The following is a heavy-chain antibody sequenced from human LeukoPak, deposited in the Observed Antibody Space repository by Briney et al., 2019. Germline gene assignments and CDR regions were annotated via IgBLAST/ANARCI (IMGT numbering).Heavy chain of an antibody. CDR1: GGSFSDYF. V-gene: IGHV4-34*01. D-gene: IGHD3-10*02. J-gene: IGHJ4*02. CDR2: INHSGYT. Sequence: PSETLSLTCAFHGGSFSDYFFVWLRQSPGKGLEWIGEINHSGYTNYKPSLRSRVTISLDSSKSQFSLRLSSVTAADTAVYYCTRCLSGDHKPPYDSWGQGTLVTVSS. CDR3: TRCLSGDHKPPYDS.